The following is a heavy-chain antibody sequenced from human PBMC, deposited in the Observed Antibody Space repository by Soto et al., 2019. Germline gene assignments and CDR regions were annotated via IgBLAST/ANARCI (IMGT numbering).Heavy chain of an antibody. J-gene: IGHJ3*02. D-gene: IGHD7-27*01. V-gene: IGHV3-64*01. CDR2: ISSNGGST. CDR1: GFTFSSYA. Sequence: EVQLVESGGGLVQPGGSLRLSCAASGFTFSSYAMHWVRQAPGKGLEYVSAISSNGGSTYYANSVKGRFTISRDNSKNTLYLQMGSPRAEDMAVYYCARALGYAFDIWGQGTMVTVSS. CDR3: ARALGYAFDI.